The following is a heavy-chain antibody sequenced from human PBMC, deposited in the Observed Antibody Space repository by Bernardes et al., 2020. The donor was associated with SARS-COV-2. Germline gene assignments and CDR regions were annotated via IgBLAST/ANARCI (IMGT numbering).Heavy chain of an antibody. CDR2: MWYDGSNE. J-gene: IGHJ4*02. D-gene: IGHD2-15*01. CDR1: RFTFSDYG. Sequence: GGSLRLSCAASRFTFSDYGMHWVRQAPGRGLEWVAVMWYDGSNEDYADSVQGRFTIFRDNSKNMLYLQMNSLRADDTAVYYCARDQCGGSCCYTFDHWGQGTLVSVSS. V-gene: IGHV3-33*01. CDR3: ARDQCGGSCCYTFDH.